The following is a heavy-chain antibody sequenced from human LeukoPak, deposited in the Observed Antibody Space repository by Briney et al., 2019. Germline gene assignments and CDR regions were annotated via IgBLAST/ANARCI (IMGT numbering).Heavy chain of an antibody. J-gene: IGHJ4*02. CDR3: ATDESNSFFF. D-gene: IGHD2/OR15-2a*01. CDR1: GFTFSSYA. CDR2: ISYDGSNK. V-gene: IGHV3-30-3*01. Sequence: PGGSLRLSCAASGFTFSSYAKHWVRQAPGKGLEWVAVISYDGSNKYYADSVKGRFTISRDNAKNSLYLQMNSLRTEDTAVYYCATDESNSFFFWGQGTLVTVSS.